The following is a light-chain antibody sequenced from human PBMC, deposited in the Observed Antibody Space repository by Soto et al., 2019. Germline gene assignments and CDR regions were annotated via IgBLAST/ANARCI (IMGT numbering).Light chain of an antibody. J-gene: IGKJ1*01. V-gene: IGKV3-20*01. CDR3: QQAVT. CDR1: QSVSSSY. Sequence: ERVLTQSPGALSLYPGERATLSCRASQSVSSSYLAWYQQKPGQAPRLLIYGASSRATGIPDRFSGSGSGTDFTLTISRLEPEDFAVYYCQQAVTFGQGTKV. CDR2: GAS.